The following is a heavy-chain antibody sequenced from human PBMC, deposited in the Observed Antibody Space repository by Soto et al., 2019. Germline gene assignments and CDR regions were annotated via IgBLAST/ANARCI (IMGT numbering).Heavy chain of an antibody. CDR2: IYYSGST. CDR3: ASDYGDYDAFAI. Sequence: QVQLQESGPGLVKPSQTLSLTCTVSGGSISSGGYYWSWIRQHPGKGLEWMGYIYYSGSTYYNPSLNSGVTISVDTSKNQYSMKLSSVTAADTAVYYCASDYGDYDAFAIWGQGTMVTVSS. CDR1: GGSISSGGYY. J-gene: IGHJ3*02. V-gene: IGHV4-31*03. D-gene: IGHD4-17*01.